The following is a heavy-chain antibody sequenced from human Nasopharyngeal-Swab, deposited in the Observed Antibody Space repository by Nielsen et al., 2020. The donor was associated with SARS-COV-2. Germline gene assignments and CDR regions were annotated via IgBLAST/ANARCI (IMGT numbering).Heavy chain of an antibody. V-gene: IGHV4-34*01. CDR2: VNHSGST. Sequence: SDTLSLTFAVYSRSFSGYYWSWIRQPPGKGLEWIGEVNHSGSTNYNPSLKSRVTILVDTSKNPVYLRLSSVTAADTAVYYCARRTTTVYYYYYMDVWGNGTTVTVSS. D-gene: IGHD4-17*01. J-gene: IGHJ6*03. CDR3: ARRTTTVYYYYYMDV. CDR1: SRSFSGYY.